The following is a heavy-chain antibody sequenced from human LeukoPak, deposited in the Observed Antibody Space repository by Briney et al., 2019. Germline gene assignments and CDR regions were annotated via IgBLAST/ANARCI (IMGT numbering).Heavy chain of an antibody. CDR3: ARGGMVSSSRGNFNS. J-gene: IGHJ4*02. D-gene: IGHD3-10*01. CDR2: IYGSGDT. V-gene: IGHV3-53*01. Sequence: PGGSLRLSCAASGFTVSGYAMSWVRQAPGKGLEWVSIIYGSGDTDYADSVKGRFTISRDQSKNTLDLHVNRLRDEDTAVYYFARGGMVSSSRGNFNSWGQGTLVTVSS. CDR1: GFTVSGYA.